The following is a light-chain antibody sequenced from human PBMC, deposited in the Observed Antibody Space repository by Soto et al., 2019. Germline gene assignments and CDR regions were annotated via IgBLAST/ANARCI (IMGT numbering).Light chain of an antibody. J-gene: IGLJ2*01. CDR3: AAWDDSLHGVV. V-gene: IGLV1-44*01. CDR2: SNN. CDR1: SSNIGSNT. Sequence: QPVLTQPPSASGTPGQRVTISCSGSSSNIGSNTVNWYQQLPGTAPKLLIYSNNQRHSGVPDRFSGSKSGTSASLPISWLQSEDEADYYCAAWDDSLHGVVFGGGTKLTVL.